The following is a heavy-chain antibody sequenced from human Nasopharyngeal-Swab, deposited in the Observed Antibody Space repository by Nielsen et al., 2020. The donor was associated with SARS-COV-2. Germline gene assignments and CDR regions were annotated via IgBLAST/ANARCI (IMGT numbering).Heavy chain of an antibody. CDR2: IRYDGGNK. D-gene: IGHD1-1*01. J-gene: IGHJ4*02. Sequence: WIRQPPGKGLEWVAFIRYDGGNKYYVESVKGRFTISRDNSKNTLYLQMNSLRAEDTAVYYCGKDLRDWTDRTYFDYWGQGTRVTVSS. V-gene: IGHV3-30*02. CDR3: GKDLRDWTDRTYFDY.